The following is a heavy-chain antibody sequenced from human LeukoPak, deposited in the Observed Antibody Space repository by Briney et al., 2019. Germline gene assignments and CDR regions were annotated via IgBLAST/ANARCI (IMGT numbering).Heavy chain of an antibody. Sequence: GRSLRLSCAASGFTFDDYAVHWVRLAPGKGLEWVSGISWNSGSIGYADSVKGRFTISRDNAKNSLYLQMNSLRAEDTALYYCAKAHGSGSYLYYYYDMDVWGQGTTVTVSS. CDR3: AKAHGSGSYLYYYYDMDV. D-gene: IGHD3-10*01. CDR1: GFTFDDYA. V-gene: IGHV3-9*01. CDR2: ISWNSGSI. J-gene: IGHJ6*02.